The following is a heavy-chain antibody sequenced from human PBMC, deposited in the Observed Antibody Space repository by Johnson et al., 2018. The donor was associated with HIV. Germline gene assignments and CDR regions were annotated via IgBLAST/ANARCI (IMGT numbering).Heavy chain of an antibody. Sequence: VQLVESGGGVVRPGGSLRLSCAASGFTFSSYWMSWVRQAPGKGLEWVANIKQDGSEKYYVDSVKGRFTISRDNAKNSLYLQMNSLRAEDTAGDYCARGPTRSAFEIWGQGTMVTVSS. D-gene: IGHD2-15*01. CDR2: IKQDGSEK. CDR3: ARGPTRSAFEI. V-gene: IGHV3-7*01. CDR1: GFTFSSYW. J-gene: IGHJ3*02.